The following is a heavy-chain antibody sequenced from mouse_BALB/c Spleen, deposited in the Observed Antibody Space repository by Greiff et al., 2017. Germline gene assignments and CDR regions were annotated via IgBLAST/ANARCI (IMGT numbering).Heavy chain of an antibody. CDR2: ISNGGGST. Sequence: EVQVVESGGGLVQSGGSLKLSCAASGFTFSSYTMSWVRQTPEKRLEWVAYISNGGGSTYCPDTVKGRFTISRDNAKNTLYLQMNSLKSEDTAIYYCARQGTSRAVDYWGQGTSVTVSS. V-gene: IGHV5-12-2*01. D-gene: IGHD3-3*01. CDR3: ARQGTSRAVDY. J-gene: IGHJ4*01. CDR1: GFTFSSYT.